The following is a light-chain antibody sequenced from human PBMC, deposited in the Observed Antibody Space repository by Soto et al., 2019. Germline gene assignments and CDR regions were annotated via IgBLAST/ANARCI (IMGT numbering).Light chain of an antibody. CDR3: QQYGSSPIT. J-gene: IGKJ5*01. CDR1: QRVSNH. Sequence: ETVMTQSPVTLSVSPGYTATLSCRASQRVSNHFAWYQQKPGQAPRLLIYAASTRAAGVPVRFSGSGSGTDFTLTISRLEPEDFAVYYCQQYGSSPITFGQGTRLEI. V-gene: IGKV3-20*01. CDR2: AAS.